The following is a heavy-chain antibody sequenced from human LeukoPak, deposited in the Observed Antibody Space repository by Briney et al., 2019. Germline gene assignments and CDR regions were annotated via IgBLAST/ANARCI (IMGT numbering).Heavy chain of an antibody. CDR3: AKVRPDYIWGSYQYYFDY. J-gene: IGHJ4*02. Sequence: GGSLRLSCAASGFTFSSYWMHWVRQAPGKGLVWVSRINSDGSSTSYADSVKGRFTISRDNAKNTLYLQMNSLRAEDTAVYYCAKVRPDYIWGSYQYYFDYWGQGTLVTVSS. CDR1: GFTFSSYW. CDR2: INSDGSST. V-gene: IGHV3-74*01. D-gene: IGHD3-16*01.